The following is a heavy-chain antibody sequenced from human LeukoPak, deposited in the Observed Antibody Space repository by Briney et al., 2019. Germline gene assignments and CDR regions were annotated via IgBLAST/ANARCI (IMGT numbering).Heavy chain of an antibody. CDR1: GGTFSSYA. CDR3: ARGPILLRFLDV. Sequence: ASVKVSCKASGGTFSSYAISWVRQAPGQGLEWMGMINPSGGSTTYAQRFHGRLTMTRDTSTSTDYMELSSLRSEDTAVYYCARGPILLRFLDVWGQGTTVTVSS. D-gene: IGHD3-3*01. J-gene: IGHJ6*02. V-gene: IGHV1-46*01. CDR2: INPSGGST.